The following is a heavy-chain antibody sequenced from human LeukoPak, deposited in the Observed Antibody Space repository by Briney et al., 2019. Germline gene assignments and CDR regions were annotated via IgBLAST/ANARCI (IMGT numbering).Heavy chain of an antibody. CDR2: IIPILGIA. CDR3: ASGDWFDP. Sequence: SVKVSCKASGYIFTSYDINWVRQATGQGLEWMGRIIPILGIANYAQKFQGRVTITADKSTSTAYMELSSLRSEDTAVYYCASGDWFDPWGQGTLVTVSS. D-gene: IGHD3-10*01. V-gene: IGHV1-69*04. J-gene: IGHJ5*02. CDR1: GYIFTSYD.